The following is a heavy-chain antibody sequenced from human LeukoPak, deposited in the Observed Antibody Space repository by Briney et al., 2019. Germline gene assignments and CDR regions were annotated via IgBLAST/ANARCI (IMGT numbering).Heavy chain of an antibody. Sequence: PGGSLRLSCAASGFTFSSYGMSWVRQAPGKGLEWVSAISGSGGDTYYADSVKGRFTISRDNSKNTLYLQMNSLRAEDTAVYYCARDGHRVSDAFDIWGQGTMVTVSS. CDR2: ISGSGGDT. J-gene: IGHJ3*02. CDR1: GFTFSSYG. V-gene: IGHV3-23*01. D-gene: IGHD1-14*01. CDR3: ARDGHRVSDAFDI.